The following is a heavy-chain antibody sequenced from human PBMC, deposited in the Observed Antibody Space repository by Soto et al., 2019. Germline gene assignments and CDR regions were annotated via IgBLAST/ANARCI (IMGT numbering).Heavy chain of an antibody. D-gene: IGHD2-15*01. CDR1: GYTFTSYY. Sequence: QVQLVQSGAEVKKPGASVKVSCKASGYTFTSYYMHWVRQAPGQGLEWMGIINPSGGSTSYAQKFQGRVTMTRDTSTSTVYMELSSLRSEDTAVYYCARQYCSGGSCNLGYYYYGMDVWGQGTTVTVSS. CDR3: ARQYCSGGSCNLGYYYYGMDV. J-gene: IGHJ6*02. CDR2: INPSGGST. V-gene: IGHV1-46*01.